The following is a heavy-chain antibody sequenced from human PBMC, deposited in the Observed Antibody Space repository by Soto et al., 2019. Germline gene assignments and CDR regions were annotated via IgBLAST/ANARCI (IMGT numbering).Heavy chain of an antibody. D-gene: IGHD3-3*01. J-gene: IGHJ2*01. CDR3: ARGPPHITIFGVVIGTLYFVL. CDR2: MNPNSGNT. V-gene: IGHV1-8*01. Sequence: QVQLVQSGAEVKKPGASVKVSCKASGYTFTSYDINWVRQATGQGLEWMGWMNPNSGNTGYAQKFQGRVTMTRNTSISTAYMELSSLRSEDTAVYYCARGPPHITIFGVVIGTLYFVLWGRGTLVTVSS. CDR1: GYTFTSYD.